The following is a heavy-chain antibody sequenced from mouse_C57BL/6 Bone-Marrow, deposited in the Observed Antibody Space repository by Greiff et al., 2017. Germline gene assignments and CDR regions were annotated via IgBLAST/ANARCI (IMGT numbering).Heavy chain of an antibody. D-gene: IGHD1-1*01. CDR1: GYTFTSYW. CDR2: IDPNSGGT. J-gene: IGHJ2*01. Sequence: QVQLQQPGAELVKPGASVKLSCKASGYTFTSYWMHWVKQRPGRGLEWIGRIDPNSGGTKYNENFKSKATLTVDKPSSTADMQLSILTSEDSAVYYCSRGDGSSLVDFDYWGQGTTLTVSS. V-gene: IGHV1-72*01. CDR3: SRGDGSSLVDFDY.